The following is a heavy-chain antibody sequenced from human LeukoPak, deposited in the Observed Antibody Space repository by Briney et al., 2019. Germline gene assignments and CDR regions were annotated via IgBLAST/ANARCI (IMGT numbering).Heavy chain of an antibody. D-gene: IGHD4-17*01. CDR3: ARRYGDYPNWFDP. V-gene: IGHV1-3*01. J-gene: IGHJ5*02. Sequence: GASVKVSCKASGYTFTSYAMHWVRQAPGQRQQWMGWINAGNGNTKYSQKFQGRVTITRDTSASTAYMELRSLRSEDTAVYYCARRYGDYPNWFDPWGQGTLVTVSS. CDR1: GYTFTSYA. CDR2: INAGNGNT.